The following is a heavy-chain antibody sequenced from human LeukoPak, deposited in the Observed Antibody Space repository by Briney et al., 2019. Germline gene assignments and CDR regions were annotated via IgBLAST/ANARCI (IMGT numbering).Heavy chain of an antibody. Sequence: GRSLRLSCAASGFTFSSYGMHWVRQAPGKGLEWVAVIWYDGSNKYYADSVKGRFTISSDNSKNTLYLQMNSLRAEDTAVYYCASWYDDAFDIWGQGTMVTVSS. V-gene: IGHV3-33*01. CDR2: IWYDGSNK. CDR1: GFTFSSYG. J-gene: IGHJ3*02. CDR3: ASWYDDAFDI. D-gene: IGHD1-14*01.